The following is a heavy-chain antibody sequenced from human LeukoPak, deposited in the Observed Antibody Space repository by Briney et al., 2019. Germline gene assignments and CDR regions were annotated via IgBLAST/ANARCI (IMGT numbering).Heavy chain of an antibody. V-gene: IGHV4-39*07. Sequence: PSETLSLTCTVSGGSVRSTDYYWGWIRQPPGKGLEWIGSIYYSGSTYYNPSLKSRVTISVDTSKNQFSLKLSSVTAADTAVYYCARDVYACSNGVCYRDRFDYWGQGTLVNVSS. CDR1: GGSVRSTDYY. CDR3: ARDVYACSNGVCYRDRFDY. J-gene: IGHJ4*02. CDR2: IYYSGST. D-gene: IGHD2-8*01.